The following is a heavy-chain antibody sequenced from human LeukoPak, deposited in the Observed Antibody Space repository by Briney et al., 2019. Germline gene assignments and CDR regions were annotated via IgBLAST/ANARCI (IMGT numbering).Heavy chain of an antibody. Sequence: GGSLRLSCAASGFTFSSYSMNWVRQAPGKGLEWVSSISNSSSYIYYADSVKGRFTISRDNAKNSLYLQMNSLRAEDTAVYYCAKQGIAAEGGYWGQGTLVTVSS. V-gene: IGHV3-21*01. CDR3: AKQGIAAEGGY. CDR2: ISNSSSYI. CDR1: GFTFSSYS. J-gene: IGHJ4*02. D-gene: IGHD6-13*01.